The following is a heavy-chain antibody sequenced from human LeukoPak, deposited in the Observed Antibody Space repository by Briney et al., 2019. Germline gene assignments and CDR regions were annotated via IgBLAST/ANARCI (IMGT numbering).Heavy chain of an antibody. V-gene: IGHV3-48*03. CDR3: ARVNPIVVVPAAYFDY. J-gene: IGHJ4*02. CDR1: GFTFSSYE. D-gene: IGHD2-2*01. Sequence: GGSLRLSCAASGFTFSSYEMNWVRQAPGKGLEWVSYISSSGSTIYYADSVKGRFTISRDNAKNSLYLQMNSLRAEDTAVYYCARVNPIVVVPAAYFDYWGQGTLVTVSS. CDR2: ISSSGSTI.